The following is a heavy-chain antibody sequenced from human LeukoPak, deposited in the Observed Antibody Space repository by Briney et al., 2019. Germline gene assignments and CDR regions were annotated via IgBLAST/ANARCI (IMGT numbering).Heavy chain of an antibody. CDR3: ARGPNYVWGSYRYFDY. J-gene: IGHJ4*02. CDR1: TGSISRGDYY. V-gene: IGHV4-30-4*01. Sequence: SSETLSLTCTVSTGSISRGDYYWSWIRQPPGKGLEWIGYIYYSGSTSYNPSLKSRVTISVDTSKSQFSLRLSSVTAADTAVYYCARGPNYVWGSYRYFDYWGQGTLVTVSS. D-gene: IGHD3-16*02. CDR2: IYYSGST.